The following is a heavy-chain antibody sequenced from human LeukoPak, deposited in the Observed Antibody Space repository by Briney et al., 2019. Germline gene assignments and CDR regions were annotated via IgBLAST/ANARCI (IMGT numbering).Heavy chain of an antibody. J-gene: IGHJ2*01. CDR2: ISGSGGST. Sequence: GGSLRLSCAASGFTFSSYSMNWVRQAPGKGLEWVSAISGSGGSTYYADSVKGRFTISRDNSKNTLYLQMNSLRAEDTAVYYCAKHRDYYDSSGYWGWYFDLWGRGTLVTVSS. CDR3: AKHRDYYDSSGYWGWYFDL. CDR1: GFTFSSYS. V-gene: IGHV3-23*01. D-gene: IGHD3-22*01.